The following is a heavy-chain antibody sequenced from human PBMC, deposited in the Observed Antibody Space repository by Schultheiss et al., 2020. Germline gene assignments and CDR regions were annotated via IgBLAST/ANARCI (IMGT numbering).Heavy chain of an antibody. CDR2: IYYSGST. CDR1: GGSISSGGYY. J-gene: IGHJ3*02. D-gene: IGHD1-20*01. V-gene: IGHV4-61*08. CDR3: ARDPITGREKGAFDI. Sequence: GSLRLSCTVSGGSISSGGYYWSWIRQPPGKGLEWIGYIYYSGSTYYNPSLKSRVTISVDTSKNQFSLKLSSVTAADTAVYYCARDPITGREKGAFDIWGQGTMVTVSS.